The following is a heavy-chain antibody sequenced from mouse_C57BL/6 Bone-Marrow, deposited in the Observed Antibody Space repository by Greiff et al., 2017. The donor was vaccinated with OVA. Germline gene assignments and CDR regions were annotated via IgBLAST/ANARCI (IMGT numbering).Heavy chain of an antibody. CDR3: ARRNLLQDYFDY. D-gene: IGHD2-1*01. J-gene: IGHJ2*01. CDR2: IDPSDSET. CDR1: GYTFTSYW. V-gene: IGHV1-52*01. Sequence: VKLQQPGAELVRPGSSVTLSCKASGYTFTSYWMHWVKQRPIQGLEWIGNIDPSDSETHYNQKFKDKATLTVDKSSSTAYMQLSSLTSEDSAVYYCARRNLLQDYFDYWGQGTTLTVSS.